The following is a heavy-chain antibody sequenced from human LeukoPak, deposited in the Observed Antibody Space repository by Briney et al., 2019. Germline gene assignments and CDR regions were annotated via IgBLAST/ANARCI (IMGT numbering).Heavy chain of an antibody. CDR3: ARDQGYCSGGSCYSGYYYGMDV. V-gene: IGHV3-48*04. Sequence: GGSLRLSCAASGFTFSSYSMNWVRQAPGKGLEWVSYISSSSGTIYYADSVKGRFTISRDNAKNSLYLQMNSLRAEDTAVYYCARDQGYCSGGSCYSGYYYGMDVWGQGTTVTVSS. D-gene: IGHD2-15*01. CDR1: GFTFSSYS. CDR2: ISSSSGTI. J-gene: IGHJ6*02.